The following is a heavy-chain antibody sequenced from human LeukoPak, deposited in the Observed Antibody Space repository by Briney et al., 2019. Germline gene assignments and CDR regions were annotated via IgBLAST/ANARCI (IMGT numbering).Heavy chain of an antibody. CDR2: INPNSGGT. Sequence: ASVKVSCEASGYTFTGYYIHWVRQAPGQGLEWMGWINPNSGGTNYAQNFQGRVTITRDTSISTAYMKLSRLRSDDTAMYYCAREHSSSSGKVFDYWGQGTLVTVSS. J-gene: IGHJ4*02. V-gene: IGHV1-2*02. D-gene: IGHD6-6*01. CDR3: AREHSSSSGKVFDY. CDR1: GYTFTGYY.